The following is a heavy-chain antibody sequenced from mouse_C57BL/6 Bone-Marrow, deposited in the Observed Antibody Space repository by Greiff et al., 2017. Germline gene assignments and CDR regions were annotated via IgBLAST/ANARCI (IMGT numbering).Heavy chain of an antibody. CDR1: GFTFSSYA. CDR3: ARDGYYGSRDFDV. D-gene: IGHD1-1*01. CDR2: ISDGGSYT. J-gene: IGHJ1*03. Sequence: EVMLVESGGGLVKPGGSLKLSCAASGFTFSSYAMSWVRQTPEKRLELVATISDGGSYTYYPDNVKGRFTISRDNAKNNLYLQMSHLKSEDTAMYYCARDGYYGSRDFDVWGTGTTVTVSS. V-gene: IGHV5-4*01.